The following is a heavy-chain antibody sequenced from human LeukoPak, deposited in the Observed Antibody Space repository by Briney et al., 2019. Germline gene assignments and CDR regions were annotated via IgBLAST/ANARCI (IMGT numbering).Heavy chain of an antibody. CDR3: ARAHRRYFDEDWFDP. V-gene: IGHV4-4*07. CDR1: GGSISSYY. Sequence: PSETLSLTCTVSGGSISSYYWSWIRQPAGKGLEWIGRIYTSGSTNYNPSLKSRVTMSVDTSKNQFSLKLSSVTAADTAVYYCARAHRRYFDEDWFDPWGQGTLVTVSS. J-gene: IGHJ5*02. CDR2: IYTSGST. D-gene: IGHD3-9*01.